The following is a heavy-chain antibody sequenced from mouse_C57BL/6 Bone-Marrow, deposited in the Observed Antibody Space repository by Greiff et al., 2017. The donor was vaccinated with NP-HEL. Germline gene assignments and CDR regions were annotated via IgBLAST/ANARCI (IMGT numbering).Heavy chain of an antibody. V-gene: IGHV1-64*01. J-gene: IGHJ1*03. Sequence: QVQLQQPGAELVKPGASVKLSCKASGYTFTSYWMHWVKQRPGQGLEWIGMIHPNSGSTNYNEKFKSKATLTVDKSSNTAYMQRSSLTSEESAVYYCARPWLPHWYFDVWGTGTTVTVSS. D-gene: IGHD2-2*01. CDR2: IHPNSGST. CDR3: ARPWLPHWYFDV. CDR1: GYTFTSYW.